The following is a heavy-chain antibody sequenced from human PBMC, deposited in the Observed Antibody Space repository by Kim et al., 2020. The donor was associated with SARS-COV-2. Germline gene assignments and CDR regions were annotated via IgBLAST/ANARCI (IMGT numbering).Heavy chain of an antibody. D-gene: IGHD3-9*01. V-gene: IGHV3-64D*06. CDR1: GFTFSNYI. J-gene: IGHJ4*02. CDR2: ISSNGGNT. Sequence: GGSLILSCSASGFTFSNYILHWVRQAPGTGLEYVSSISSNGGNTYYADSVEGRFTISRDNSKNMLFLQMTSLRPEDTAVYYCVNANDILTASTFYFDYWGQGTQVTISS. CDR3: VNANDILTASTFYFDY.